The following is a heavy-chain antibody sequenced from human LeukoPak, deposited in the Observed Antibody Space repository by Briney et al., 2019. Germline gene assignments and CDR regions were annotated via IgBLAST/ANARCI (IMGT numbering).Heavy chain of an antibody. V-gene: IGHV3-74*01. CDR3: ARGVGYCSSTSCYWWFDP. D-gene: IGHD2-2*01. CDR1: GFTFSSYW. J-gene: IGHJ5*02. Sequence: GGSLRLSCAASGFTFSSYWMHWVRQAPGKGLVWVSRINSDGSSTSYADSVKGRFTISRDNAKNTLYLQMNGLRAEDTAVYYCARGVGYCSSTSCYWWFDPWGQGTLVTVSS. CDR2: INSDGSST.